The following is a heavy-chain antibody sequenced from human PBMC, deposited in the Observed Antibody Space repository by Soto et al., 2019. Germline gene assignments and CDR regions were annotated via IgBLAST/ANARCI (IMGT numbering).Heavy chain of an antibody. D-gene: IGHD6-13*01. CDR1: GFTFRSYW. J-gene: IGHJ4*02. CDR3: ARDLASDGEYYFDY. Sequence: HPGGSLRLSCAGSGFTFRSYWMHWVRQAPGKGLVWVSRINGDGSSTNYADSVKGRFTISRDNAKNTLYLQMNSLRAEDTAVYYCARDLASDGEYYFDYWGQGTLVTVSS. CDR2: INGDGSST. V-gene: IGHV3-74*01.